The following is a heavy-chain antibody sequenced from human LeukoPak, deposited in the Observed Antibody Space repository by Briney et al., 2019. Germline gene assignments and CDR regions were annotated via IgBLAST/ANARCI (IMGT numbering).Heavy chain of an antibody. CDR2: IWYDGSNK. CDR1: GFTFSSYG. Sequence: PGGSLRLSCAASGFTFSSYGMHWVRQAPGKGLEWVAVIWYDGSNKYYADSVKGRFTISRDNSKNTLYLQMNSLRAEDTALYHCARVPGGMDVWGQGTTVTVSS. CDR3: ARVPGGMDV. D-gene: IGHD2-2*01. V-gene: IGHV3-33*01. J-gene: IGHJ6*02.